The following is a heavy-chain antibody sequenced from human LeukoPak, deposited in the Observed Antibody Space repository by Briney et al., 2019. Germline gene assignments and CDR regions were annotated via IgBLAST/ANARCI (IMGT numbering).Heavy chain of an antibody. J-gene: IGHJ4*02. V-gene: IGHV3-66*04. CDR3: ARHGGVRPFDY. CDR1: GFTFSSYW. Sequence: PGGSLRLSCAASGFTFSSYWMSWVRQAPGKGLEWVPVIYSGGNTYYADSVRGRFTISRDNSKNTLYLQVNSLRAEDTAVYYCARHGGVRPFDYWGQGTLVTVSS. CDR2: IYSGGNT. D-gene: IGHD3-16*01.